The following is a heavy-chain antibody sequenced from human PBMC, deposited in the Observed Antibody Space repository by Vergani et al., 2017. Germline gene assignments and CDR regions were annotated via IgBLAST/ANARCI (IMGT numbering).Heavy chain of an antibody. V-gene: IGHV3-23*01. J-gene: IGHJ6*02. CDR1: GFTFNPYA. CDR3: AKANPRNSGYDYLYYYHAMDV. CDR2: ISGSGGST. Sequence: EVQLLESGGDLVQPGGSLRLSCAASGFTFNPYAMNWVRQAPGKGLEWVSGISGSGGSTYYAGSVKGRFTISRDSSKNTPYLQMNSLSAGDTAVYYCAKANPRNSGYDYLYYYHAMDVWGQGTTVTVSS. D-gene: IGHD5-12*01.